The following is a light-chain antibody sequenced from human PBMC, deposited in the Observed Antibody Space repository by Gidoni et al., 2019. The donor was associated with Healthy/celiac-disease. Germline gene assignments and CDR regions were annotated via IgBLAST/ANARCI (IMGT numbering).Light chain of an antibody. CDR2: GAS. CDR1: QSVSSN. Sequence: EIVMTQSPATLSVSQGERATLSCMASQSVSSNLAWYQQKPGQAPRLLIYGASTRATGIPARFSCSGSGTEFTLTISSLQSEDFAVYYCQQYNNWPYTFGQGTKLEIK. V-gene: IGKV3-15*01. J-gene: IGKJ2*01. CDR3: QQYNNWPYT.